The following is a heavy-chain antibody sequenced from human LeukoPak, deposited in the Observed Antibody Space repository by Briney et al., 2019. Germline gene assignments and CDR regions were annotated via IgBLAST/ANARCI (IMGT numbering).Heavy chain of an antibody. J-gene: IGHJ4*02. CDR2: IHYSGST. Sequence: SETLSLTCTVSGGSISSGDYYWSWIRQPPGKGLEWIGYIHYSGSTYYNPSLKSRVTISVDTSKNQFSLKLSSVTAADTAVYYCASAAYGDRTPLDYWGQGTLVTVSS. V-gene: IGHV4-30-4*01. CDR1: GGSISSGDYY. CDR3: ASAAYGDRTPLDY. D-gene: IGHD4-17*01.